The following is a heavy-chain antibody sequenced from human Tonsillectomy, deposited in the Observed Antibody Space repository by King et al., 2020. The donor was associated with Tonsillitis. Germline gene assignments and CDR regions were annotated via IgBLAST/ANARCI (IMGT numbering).Heavy chain of an antibody. CDR1: GGSISSYY. CDR2: IYYSGST. J-gene: IGHJ2*01. V-gene: IGHV4-59*01. Sequence: LQLQESGPGLVKPSETLSLTCTVSGGSISSYYWSWIRQPPGKGLVWSGYIYYSGSTNYNPSLKSRVTISVDKSKNQFSLKMSSVTAADKAVYYCAREYYYASSRYPLWYFDLWGRGTLVTVSS. CDR3: AREYYYASSRYPLWYFDL. D-gene: IGHD3-22*01.